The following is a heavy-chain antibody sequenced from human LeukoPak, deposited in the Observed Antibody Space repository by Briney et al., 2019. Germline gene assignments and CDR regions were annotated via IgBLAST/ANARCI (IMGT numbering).Heavy chain of an antibody. CDR1: GGTFSSYT. CDR3: ATRVDSSGYYLDY. D-gene: IGHD3-22*01. CDR2: IIPILGIA. Sequence: SVKVSCKASGGTFSSYTISWVRQAPGQGLEWMGRIIPILGIANYAQKFQGRVTITADKSTSTAYMKLSSLRSEDTAVYYCATRVDSSGYYLDYWGQGTLVTVSP. J-gene: IGHJ4*02. V-gene: IGHV1-69*02.